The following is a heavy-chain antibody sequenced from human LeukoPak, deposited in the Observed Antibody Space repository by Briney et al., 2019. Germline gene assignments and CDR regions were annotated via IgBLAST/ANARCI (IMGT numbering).Heavy chain of an antibody. CDR3: AELVITMIGGV. D-gene: IGHD3-10*02. V-gene: IGHV3-48*03. J-gene: IGHJ6*04. CDR2: ISSIGRTI. Sequence: PGGSLRLSCAASGFTFTRYEMNWVRQAPGRGLEWVSYISSIGRTIYYADSVKGRFTISRDNAKNSLYLQMNSLRAEDTAVYYCAELVITMIGGVWGKGTTVTISS. CDR1: GFTFTRYE.